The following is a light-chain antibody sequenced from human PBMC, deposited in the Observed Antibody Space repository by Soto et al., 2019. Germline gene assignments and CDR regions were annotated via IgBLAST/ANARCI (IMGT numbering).Light chain of an antibody. CDR3: QQRHMWPIT. Sequence: EGVLEQSPVTLSLSPGERATLSCRASQSFRGLLAWYQQKPGQAPRLLIYDAYNRATGIPPRFSGSGSGTDFTLTISSLEPEDSAVYYCQQRHMWPITFGQGTRLEIK. J-gene: IGKJ5*01. CDR1: QSFRGL. V-gene: IGKV3-11*01. CDR2: DAY.